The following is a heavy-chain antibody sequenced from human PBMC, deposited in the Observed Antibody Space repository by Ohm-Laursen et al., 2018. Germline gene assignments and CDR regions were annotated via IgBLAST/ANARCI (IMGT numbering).Heavy chain of an antibody. CDR1: GFTFSSYA. CDR2: ISGSGGST. D-gene: IGHD3-22*01. J-gene: IGHJ4*02. V-gene: IGHV3-23*01. CDR3: ARNYYDSSGYYYDYFDY. Sequence: SLRLSCAAPGFTFSSYAMSWVRQAPGKGLEWVSAISGSGGSTYYADSVKGRFTISRDNSKNTLYLQMNSLRAEDTAVYYCARNYYDSSGYYYDYFDYWGQGTLVTVSS.